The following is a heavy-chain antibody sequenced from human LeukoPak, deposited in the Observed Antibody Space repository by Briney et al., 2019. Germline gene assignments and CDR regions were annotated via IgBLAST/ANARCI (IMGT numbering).Heavy chain of an antibody. CDR3: ARLTIFGVVISWFDP. Sequence: RASVTVSCKASGYTFTSYGISWVRQAPGQGLEWMGWISAYNGSTNYAQKLQGRVTMTTDTSTSTAYMELRSLRSDDTAVYYCARLTIFGVVISWFDPWGQGTLVTVSS. D-gene: IGHD3-3*01. V-gene: IGHV1-18*01. CDR2: ISAYNGST. J-gene: IGHJ5*02. CDR1: GYTFTSYG.